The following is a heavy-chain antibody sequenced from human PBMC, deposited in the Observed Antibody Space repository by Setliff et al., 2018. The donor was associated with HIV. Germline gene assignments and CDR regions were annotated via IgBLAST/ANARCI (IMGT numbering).Heavy chain of an antibody. CDR1: GFAFSPAW. Sequence: GGSLRLSCAGSGFAFSPAWMTWVRQAPGKGLEWIGRIRSMREGGPTDYAAPVNGRFTISRDDSKNTLSLQMNSLKIEDTAVYYCTSGASLLGAKEVFFDYWGQGALVTVS. CDR3: TSGASLLGAKEVFFDY. J-gene: IGHJ4*02. D-gene: IGHD1-26*01. CDR2: IRSMREGGPT. V-gene: IGHV3-15*01.